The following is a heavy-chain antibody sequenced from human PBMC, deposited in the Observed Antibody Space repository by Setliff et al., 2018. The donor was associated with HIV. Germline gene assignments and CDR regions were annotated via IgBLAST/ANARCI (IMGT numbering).Heavy chain of an antibody. CDR2: FYREEGEA. CDR3: ATESEVVIIHEAFDM. CDR1: GHTLTKLS. J-gene: IGHJ3*02. V-gene: IGHV1-24*01. D-gene: IGHD3-22*01. Sequence: GASVKVSCKVSGHTLTKLSMHWVRQAPGKGLEWMGAFYREEGEAFYPQNFQGRLTMTEDTSTDTAYMELSSLRFEDTAAYFCATESEVVIIHEAFDMWGQGTMVTVSS.